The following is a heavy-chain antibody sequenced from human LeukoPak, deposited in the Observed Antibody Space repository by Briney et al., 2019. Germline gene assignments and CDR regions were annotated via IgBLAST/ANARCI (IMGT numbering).Heavy chain of an antibody. V-gene: IGHV4-4*08. Sequence: SETLSLTCAVYGGSFSGYYWSWIRQPPGKGLEWIGRIYTSGSTNYNPSLKSRVTTSVDTSKNQFSLKLSSVTAADTAVYYCARGPYKYDSSGCFDYWGQGTLVTVSS. J-gene: IGHJ4*02. CDR1: GGSFSGYY. CDR3: ARGPYKYDSSGCFDY. D-gene: IGHD3-22*01. CDR2: IYTSGST.